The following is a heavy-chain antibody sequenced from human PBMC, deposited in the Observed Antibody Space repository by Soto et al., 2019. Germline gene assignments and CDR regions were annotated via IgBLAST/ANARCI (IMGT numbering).Heavy chain of an antibody. V-gene: IGHV4-34*01. Sequence: QVQLQQWGAGPLKPSETLSLTCAVYGGSFSGYYWSWIRQPPGKGLEWIGEINHSGSTNYNPSLKSRVTISVDTSKNQFSLKLSSVTAADTAVYYCARGQGVRSPVVVWGQGTLVTVSS. J-gene: IGHJ4*02. CDR1: GGSFSGYY. CDR3: ARGQGVRSPVVV. D-gene: IGHD3-10*01. CDR2: INHSGST.